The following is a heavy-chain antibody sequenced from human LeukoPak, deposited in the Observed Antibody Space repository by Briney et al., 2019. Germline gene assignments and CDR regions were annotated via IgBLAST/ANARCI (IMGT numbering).Heavy chain of an antibody. D-gene: IGHD6-19*01. CDR3: ARVRTVAGKVDY. Sequence: SETLSLTCTVSGGSISSYYWSWIRQPPGKGLEWIGEINHSGSTNYNPSLKSRVTISVDTSKNQFSLKLSSVTAADTAVYYCARVRTVAGKVDYWGQGTLVTVSS. J-gene: IGHJ4*02. V-gene: IGHV4-34*01. CDR2: INHSGST. CDR1: GGSISSYY.